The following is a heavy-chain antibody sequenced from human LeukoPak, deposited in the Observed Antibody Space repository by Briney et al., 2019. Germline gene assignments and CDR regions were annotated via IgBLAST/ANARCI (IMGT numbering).Heavy chain of an antibody. CDR3: TRLVGDTGVYYYVQ. V-gene: IGHV3-73*01. J-gene: IGHJ4*02. CDR2: IRSKANSYAT. CDR1: GFTFSGSA. D-gene: IGHD3-22*01. Sequence: GGSLRLSCAASGFTFSGSALHWVRQASGKGLEWVGRIRSKANSYATAYAASVNGRFTISRDDSKNTTYLQMNSMKTEDTAVYYCTRLVGDTGVYYYVQWGQGTLVTVSS.